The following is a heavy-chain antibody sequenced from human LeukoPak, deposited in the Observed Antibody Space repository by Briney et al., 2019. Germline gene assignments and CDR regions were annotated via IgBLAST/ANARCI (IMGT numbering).Heavy chain of an antibody. V-gene: IGHV4-38-2*02. Sequence: SETLSLTCTVSGCSVSSGYYWGWIRQPPGKGLEWIGSIYHSGSTYYNPSLKSRVTISVDASKNQFSLKLSSVTAADTAVYYCANRWRASSYYFDYWGQGTLVTVSS. CDR2: IYHSGST. CDR1: GCSVSSGYY. CDR3: ANRWRASSYYFDY. J-gene: IGHJ4*02. D-gene: IGHD3-16*01.